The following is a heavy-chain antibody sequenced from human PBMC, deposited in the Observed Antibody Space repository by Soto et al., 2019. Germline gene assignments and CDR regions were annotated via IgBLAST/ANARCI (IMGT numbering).Heavy chain of an antibody. Sequence: PGGSLRLSCAPSGFTFSSYAMSWVRQAPGKGLEWVSAISASAATTHYADSVKGRFTISRDNSRNTLYLQMNSLGAEDTAIYYCAKLGAYSTSAIDSWGQGALVTVSS. CDR1: GFTFSSYA. D-gene: IGHD6-6*01. CDR3: AKLGAYSTSAIDS. V-gene: IGHV3-23*01. CDR2: ISASAATT. J-gene: IGHJ4*02.